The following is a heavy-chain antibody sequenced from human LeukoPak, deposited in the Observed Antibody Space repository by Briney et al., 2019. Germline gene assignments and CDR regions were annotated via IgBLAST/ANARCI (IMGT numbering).Heavy chain of an antibody. Sequence: GGSLRLSCAASGFTFSSYAMSWVRQAPGKGLEWVSVLYSGGSTYYADSVKGRFTISRDNSKNTLYLQMSSLRAEDTAVYYCARYCSSTSCSTPFDYWGQGALVTVSS. D-gene: IGHD2-2*02. V-gene: IGHV3-23*03. J-gene: IGHJ4*02. CDR1: GFTFSSYA. CDR2: LYSGGST. CDR3: ARYCSSTSCSTPFDY.